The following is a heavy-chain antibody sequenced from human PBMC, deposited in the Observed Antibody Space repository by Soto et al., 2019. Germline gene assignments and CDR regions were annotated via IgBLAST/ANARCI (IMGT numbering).Heavy chain of an antibody. CDR2: IIQIFGTV. Sequence: QVQLVQSGAEVKKPVSSVKVSCKASGGTFSSYAISWVRHVPGQGLEWMGGIIQIFGTVNYAQKFQGSVTFTSDNSTSTAYMELSRRRSEDTAVYYCARTSHDYVWGSYRFGWFDPWGQGTPVTVSS. CDR1: GGTFSSYA. V-gene: IGHV1-69*06. J-gene: IGHJ5*02. D-gene: IGHD3-16*02. CDR3: ARTSHDYVWGSYRFGWFDP.